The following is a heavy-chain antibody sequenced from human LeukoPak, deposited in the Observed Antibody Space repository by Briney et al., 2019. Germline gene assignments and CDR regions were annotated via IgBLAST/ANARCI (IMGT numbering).Heavy chain of an antibody. Sequence: WLGWMSPNSGDTGYAQKFQGRVTMTSDSSISTAFMELSSLRSEDTAIYYCVRTPPNWGFDYWGQGTLVTVSS. CDR2: MSPNSGDT. D-gene: IGHD3-16*01. CDR3: VRTPPNWGFDY. V-gene: IGHV1-8*01. J-gene: IGHJ4*02.